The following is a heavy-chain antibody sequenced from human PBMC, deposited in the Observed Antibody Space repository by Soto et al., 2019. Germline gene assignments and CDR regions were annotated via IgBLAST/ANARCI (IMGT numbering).Heavy chain of an antibody. CDR2: IYPGDSDT. Sequence: LGESLKISCKGSGYSFTSYWIGWVRQMPGKGLEWMGIIYPGDSDTRYSPSFQGQVTISADKSISTAYLQWSSLKASDTAMYYCARRGYCSGGSCQHYGMDVWGQGTTVTVSS. J-gene: IGHJ6*02. CDR3: ARRGYCSGGSCQHYGMDV. CDR1: GYSFTSYW. D-gene: IGHD2-15*01. V-gene: IGHV5-51*01.